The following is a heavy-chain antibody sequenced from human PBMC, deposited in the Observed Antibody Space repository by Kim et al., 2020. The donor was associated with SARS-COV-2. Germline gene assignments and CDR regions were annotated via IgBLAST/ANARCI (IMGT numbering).Heavy chain of an antibody. D-gene: IGHD6-13*01. Sequence: ADTGKGRFTISRDNSKNTLYLQMNRLRAEDTAVYYCAKEFIAAAGTPFDYWGQGTLVTVSS. V-gene: IGHV3-33*06. CDR3: AKEFIAAAGTPFDY. J-gene: IGHJ4*02.